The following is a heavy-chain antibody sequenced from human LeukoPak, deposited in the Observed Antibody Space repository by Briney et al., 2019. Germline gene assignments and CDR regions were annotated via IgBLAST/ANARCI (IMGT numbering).Heavy chain of an antibody. CDR3: ARAYDYGDSNWFDP. CDR1: GGSISSYY. J-gene: IGHJ5*02. Sequence: SETLSLTCTVSGGSISSYYWSWIRQPPGKGLEWIGYIYYSGSTNYNPSLKSRVTISVDTSKNQFSLKLSSVTAADTAVYYCARAYDYGDSNWFDPWGQGTLVTVSS. D-gene: IGHD4-17*01. CDR2: IYYSGST. V-gene: IGHV4-59*12.